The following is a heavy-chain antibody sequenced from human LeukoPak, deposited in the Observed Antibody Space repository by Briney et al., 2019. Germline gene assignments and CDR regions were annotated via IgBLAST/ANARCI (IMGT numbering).Heavy chain of an antibody. CDR3: AKGGIAVSGTDSFDY. CDR2: ISGSGYIT. J-gene: IGHJ4*02. Sequence: GSLRLSCAATGFTFSNYAMFWVRQAPGKGLECVSVISGSGYITYYADSVKGRFTISRDNSKNTLYLEMNSLRAEDTALYYCAKGGIAVSGTDSFDYWGQGALVTVSS. CDR1: GFTFSNYA. D-gene: IGHD6-19*01. V-gene: IGHV3-23*01.